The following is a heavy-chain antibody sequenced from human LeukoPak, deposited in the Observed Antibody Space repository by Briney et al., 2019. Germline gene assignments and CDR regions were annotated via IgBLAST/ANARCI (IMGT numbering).Heavy chain of an antibody. J-gene: IGHJ3*02. CDR3: AREQGTHYYDSNGSYSRSGAFDM. V-gene: IGHV3-11*04. Sequence: GGSLRLSCAASGFTFSSYAMSWIRQAPGKGLEWVSYISSSGSTTYYADSVKGRFTISRDNARNSLSLQMNSLRAEDTAVYYCAREQGTHYYDSNGSYSRSGAFDMWGQGTMVTVSS. D-gene: IGHD3-22*01. CDR2: ISSSGSTT. CDR1: GFTFSSYA.